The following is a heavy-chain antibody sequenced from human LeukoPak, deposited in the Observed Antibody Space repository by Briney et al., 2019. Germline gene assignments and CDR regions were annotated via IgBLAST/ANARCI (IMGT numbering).Heavy chain of an antibody. Sequence: SETLSLTCSVSGGSISSVGYYWTWIRQHPGKGLEWIGYIYYSGSTYYNPSLESRLTISVDTSKNQFSLKLSSVTAADTAVYYCASDYYASGSYYSFDYWGQGTLVAVSS. J-gene: IGHJ4*02. V-gene: IGHV4-31*03. CDR1: GGSISSVGYY. D-gene: IGHD3-10*01. CDR3: ASDYYASGSYYSFDY. CDR2: IYYSGST.